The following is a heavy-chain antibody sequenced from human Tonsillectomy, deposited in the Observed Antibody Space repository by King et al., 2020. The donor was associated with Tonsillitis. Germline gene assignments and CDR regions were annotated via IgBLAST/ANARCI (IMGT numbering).Heavy chain of an antibody. D-gene: IGHD2-2*01. CDR3: AHLIGYCTTTSCFWYFDL. V-gene: IGHV2-5*02. CDR2: IYWDDDK. J-gene: IGHJ2*01. CDR1: GFSLSTSEVG. Sequence: TLKESGPTLVKPTQTLTLTCTFSGFSLSTSEVGVGWIRQPPGKALEWLATIYWDDDKRFRSSLKSRLTITKDTSKNQVVLTMTNVDPVDTATYYCAHLIGYCTTTSCFWYFDLWGRGTLVTVSS.